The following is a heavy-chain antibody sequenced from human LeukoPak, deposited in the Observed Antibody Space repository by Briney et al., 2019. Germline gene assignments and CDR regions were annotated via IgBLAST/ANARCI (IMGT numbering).Heavy chain of an antibody. CDR1: GFTFSSYI. V-gene: IGHV3-48*02. J-gene: IGHJ5*02. D-gene: IGHD3-10*01. CDR3: ARDETYYYGSGSYYDP. Sequence: PGGSLRLSCAASGFTFSSYIMNWVRQAPGKGLEWVSYISSSSSTIYYADSVKGRFTISRDNAKNSLYLQMNSLRDEDTAVYYCARDETYYYGSGSYYDPWGQGTLVTVSS. CDR2: ISSSSSTI.